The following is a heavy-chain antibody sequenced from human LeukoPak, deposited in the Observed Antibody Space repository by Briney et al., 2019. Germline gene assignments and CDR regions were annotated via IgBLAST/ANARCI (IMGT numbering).Heavy chain of an antibody. CDR3: ARRYYGSGSYFDY. J-gene: IGHJ4*02. V-gene: IGHV5-51*01. CDR1: GYTFTNYW. CDR2: IYPGDSDT. Sequence: ESLKISCKGSGYTFTNYWIGWVRQMPGKGLEWMGIIYPGDSDTRYSPSFQGQVTMSADKSISTAYLQWSSLKASDTAMYYCARRYYGSGSYFDYWGQGTLVTVSS. D-gene: IGHD3-10*01.